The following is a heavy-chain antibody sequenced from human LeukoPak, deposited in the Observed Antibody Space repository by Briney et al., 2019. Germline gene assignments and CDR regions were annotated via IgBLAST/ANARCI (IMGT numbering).Heavy chain of an antibody. J-gene: IGHJ4*02. V-gene: IGHV3-13*01. D-gene: IGHD1-14*01. CDR1: GFTFSSYD. CDR3: ARGIPGGFDY. CDR2: INTAGDT. Sequence: PGGSLRLSCAASGFTFSSYDMHWVRQATGKGLEWVSGINTAGDTYYPGSVKGRFTISRENAKNSLYLQVNSLRAGDTAVYYCARGIPGGFDYWGQGTLVTVSS.